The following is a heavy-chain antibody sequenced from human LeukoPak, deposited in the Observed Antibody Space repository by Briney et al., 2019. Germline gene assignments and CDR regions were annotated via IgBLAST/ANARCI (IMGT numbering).Heavy chain of an antibody. CDR2: ISGSGAST. Sequence: GGSLRLSYAASGFTFSSYAMSWVRQAPGKGLEWVSVISGSGASTYYADSVKGRFTISRDNSNNTMYLQMNSLRAEDTAVYYCAKARGSEIAAATNYWGRGALVTVSS. CDR1: GFTFSSYA. CDR3: AKARGSEIAAATNY. D-gene: IGHD6-13*01. J-gene: IGHJ4*02. V-gene: IGHV3-23*01.